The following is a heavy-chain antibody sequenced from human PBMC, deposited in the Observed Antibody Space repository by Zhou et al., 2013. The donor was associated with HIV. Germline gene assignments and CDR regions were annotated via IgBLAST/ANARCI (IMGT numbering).Heavy chain of an antibody. CDR2: IIPIFGTA. CDR3: ARGGRPDVVSVTIESFDY. Sequence: QVQLVQSGAEVKKPGSSVKVSCKASGGTFSSYAISWVRQAPGQGLEWMGGIIPIFGTANYAQKFQGRVTITADESTSTAYMELSSLRSEDTAVYYCARGGRPDVVSVTIESFDYWGQGTLVTVSS. J-gene: IGHJ4*02. CDR1: GGTFSSYA. V-gene: IGHV1-69*12. D-gene: IGHD4-17*01.